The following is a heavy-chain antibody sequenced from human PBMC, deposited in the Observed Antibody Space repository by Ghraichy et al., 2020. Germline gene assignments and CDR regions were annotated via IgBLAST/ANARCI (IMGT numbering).Heavy chain of an antibody. J-gene: IGHJ4*02. D-gene: IGHD7-27*01. CDR2: IKQDGSEI. Sequence: GGSLRLSCAASGITFRSSWMSWVRQVPGKGLQWVANIKQDGSEIYYVDSVKGRFTISRDNAKNSLYLQMNSLRAEDTAVYYCASNWGSFYFDYWGQGALVTVSS. CDR3: ASNWGSFYFDY. CDR1: GITFRSSW. V-gene: IGHV3-7*01.